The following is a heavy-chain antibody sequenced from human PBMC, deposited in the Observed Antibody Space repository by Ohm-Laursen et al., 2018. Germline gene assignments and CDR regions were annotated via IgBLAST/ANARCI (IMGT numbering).Heavy chain of an antibody. D-gene: IGHD3-3*01. Sequence: SLRLSCTASGFTFSSYGMHWVRQAPGKGLEWVAVISYDGSNKYYADSVKGRFTISRDNSKNTLYLQMNSLRAEDTAAYYCAKSVVYYDFWSGYSAWGQGTLVTVSS. CDR3: AKSVVYYDFWSGYSA. V-gene: IGHV3-30*18. CDR1: GFTFSSYG. CDR2: ISYDGSNK. J-gene: IGHJ5*02.